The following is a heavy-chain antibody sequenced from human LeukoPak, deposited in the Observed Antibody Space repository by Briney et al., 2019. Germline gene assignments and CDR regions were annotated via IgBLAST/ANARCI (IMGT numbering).Heavy chain of an antibody. Sequence: SETLSLTCSVSGYSISSGYYWGWIRQPPGKGLEWIGSIDHSGSTYYNPSLKSRVTISVVTSKNQFSLKLSSVTAADTAVYYCVRHQEGMVRGVLYYMDVWGTGTTVTISS. CDR2: IDHSGST. J-gene: IGHJ6*03. D-gene: IGHD3-10*01. CDR3: VRHQEGMVRGVLYYMDV. CDR1: GYSISSGYY. V-gene: IGHV4-38-2*02.